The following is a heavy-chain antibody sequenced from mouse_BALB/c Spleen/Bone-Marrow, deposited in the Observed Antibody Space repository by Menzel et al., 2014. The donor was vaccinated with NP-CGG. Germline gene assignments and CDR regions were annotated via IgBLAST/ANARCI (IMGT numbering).Heavy chain of an antibody. V-gene: IGHV7-3*02. D-gene: IGHD2-2*01. CDR3: ARDGYDDY. J-gene: IGHJ2*01. CDR1: GFTFTDYY. CDR2: IRNKANGYTA. Sequence: EVKLMESGGGLVQPGGSLRLSCATSGFTFTDYYISWVRQPPGKALEWLGFIRNKANGYTAEYSASVKGRFTISRDNSQSILYLQMNTLRAEDSATYYCARDGYDDYWGQGTTLTVSS.